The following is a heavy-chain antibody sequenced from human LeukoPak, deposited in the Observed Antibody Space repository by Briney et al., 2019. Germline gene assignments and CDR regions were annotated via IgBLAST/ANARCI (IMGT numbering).Heavy chain of an antibody. D-gene: IGHD2-15*01. V-gene: IGHV4-30-2*01. J-gene: IGHJ6*02. CDR2: IYHSGST. Sequence: SETLSLTCAVSGGSISRGGYSWSWIRQPPGQGLEWIGYIYHSGSTYYNPSLKSRVTISVGRSKNQFSLKLSSVTAADTAVYYCARGVDSYYGMDVWGQGTTVTVSS. CDR1: GGSISRGGYS. CDR3: ARGVDSYYGMDV.